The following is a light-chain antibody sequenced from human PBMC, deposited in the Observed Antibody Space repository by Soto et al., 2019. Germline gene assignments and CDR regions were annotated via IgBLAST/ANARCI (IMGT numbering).Light chain of an antibody. J-gene: IGKJ1*01. CDR1: QSISSW. V-gene: IGKV1-5*03. Sequence: DIQMTQSPSTLSASVGDRVIITCRASQSISSWLAWYQQKPGKAPNLLIYRASTLKSGIPSRFSGSGSGTEFTLTLSSLQPDDFATYYCQQYDRASLTFGQGTKVEIK. CDR2: RAS. CDR3: QQYDRASLT.